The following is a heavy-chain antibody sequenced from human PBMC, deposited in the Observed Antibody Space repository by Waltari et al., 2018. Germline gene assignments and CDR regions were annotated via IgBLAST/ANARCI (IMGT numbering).Heavy chain of an antibody. D-gene: IGHD3-16*01. Sequence: QVQLQESGPGLVKPSETLSLTCTVSGGSISSYYWSWIRQPPGKGLEWIGYIYYSGSTNYSPALKSRGTISVDTSKNQFSLKLSSVTAADTAVYYCARFGRSALDYWGQGTLVTVSS. CDR1: GGSISSYY. J-gene: IGHJ4*02. V-gene: IGHV4-59*01. CDR3: ARFGRSALDY. CDR2: IYYSGST.